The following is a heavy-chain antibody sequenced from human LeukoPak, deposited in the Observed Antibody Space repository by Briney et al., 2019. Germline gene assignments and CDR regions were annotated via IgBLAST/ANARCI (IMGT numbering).Heavy chain of an antibody. CDR1: GGSFSGYY. J-gene: IGHJ5*02. CDR2: IYTSGNT. Sequence: SETLSLTCAVYGGSFSGYYWSWIRQPAGKGLEWIGRIYTSGNTNYNPSLKSRATISVDTSKNQFSLELSSVTAADTAVYYCARERLAMVRGVIPKEAWGWFDPWGQGTLVTVSS. D-gene: IGHD3-10*01. V-gene: IGHV4-59*10. CDR3: ARERLAMVRGVIPKEAWGWFDP.